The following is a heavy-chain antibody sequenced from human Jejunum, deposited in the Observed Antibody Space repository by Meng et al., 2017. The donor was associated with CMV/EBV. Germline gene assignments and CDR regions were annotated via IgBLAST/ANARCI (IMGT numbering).Heavy chain of an antibody. J-gene: IGHJ5*01. Sequence: TFHSHEINWVGQAAGKGLGWVSYISGSGSDIYYADSVEGRFKISRDNAKKSVYLQMKSLRVEDTGLYYCAREFAGRSPHYNRFDSWGQGTLVTVSS. D-gene: IGHD1-26*01. CDR3: AREFAGRSPHYNRFDS. CDR1: TFHSHE. CDR2: ISGSGSDI. V-gene: IGHV3-48*03.